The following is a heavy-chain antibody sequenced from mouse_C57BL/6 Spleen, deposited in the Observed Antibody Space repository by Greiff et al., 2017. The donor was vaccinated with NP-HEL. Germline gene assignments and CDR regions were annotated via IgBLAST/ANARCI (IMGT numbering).Heavy chain of an antibody. J-gene: IGHJ3*01. CDR1: GYTFTDYE. Sequence: QVQLKQSGAELVRPGASVTLSCKASGYTFTDYEMHWVKQTPVHGLEWIGAIDPETGGTAYNQKFKGKAILTADKSSSTAYMELRSLTSEDSAVYYCTRRGHIYYDYDRGAWFAYWGQGTLVTVSA. CDR3: TRRGHIYYDYDRGAWFAY. D-gene: IGHD2-4*01. V-gene: IGHV1-15*01. CDR2: IDPETGGT.